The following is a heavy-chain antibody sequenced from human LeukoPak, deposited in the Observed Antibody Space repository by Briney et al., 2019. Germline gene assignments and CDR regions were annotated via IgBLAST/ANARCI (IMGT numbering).Heavy chain of an antibody. V-gene: IGHV4-4*07. D-gene: IGHD3-3*01. CDR3: ARDGVVRGYKAAPGWFDP. CDR2: IYTSGST. CDR1: GGSISSYY. J-gene: IGHJ5*02. Sequence: SEALSLTCTVSGGSISSYYWSWIRQPAGKGLEWIGRIYTSGSTNYNPSLKSRVTMSVDTSKNQFSLKLSSATAADTAVYYCARDGVVRGYKAAPGWFDPWGQGTLVTVSS.